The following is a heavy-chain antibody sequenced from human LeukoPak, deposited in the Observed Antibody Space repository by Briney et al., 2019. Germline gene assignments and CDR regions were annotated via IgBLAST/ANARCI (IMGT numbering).Heavy chain of an antibody. CDR3: ATSPHDYDSSGYPDY. V-gene: IGHV1-24*01. CDR1: GYTLTELS. J-gene: IGHJ4*02. D-gene: IGHD3-22*01. Sequence: ASVKVSCKVSGYTLTELSMHWVRQAPGKGLEWMGGFDPEDGETIYAQKLQGRVTMTEDTSTDTAYMELSSLRSEDTAVYYCATSPHDYDSSGYPDYWGQGTLVTVSS. CDR2: FDPEDGET.